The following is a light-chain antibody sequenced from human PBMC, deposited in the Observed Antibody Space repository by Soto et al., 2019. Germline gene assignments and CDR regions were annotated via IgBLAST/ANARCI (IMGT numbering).Light chain of an antibody. V-gene: IGKV1-5*03. CDR3: QKSDHRPL. CDR2: KAS. J-gene: IGKJ3*01. Sequence: GDRVTITCRASQSISTWLAWYQQEAGKVPKLLIYKASRLDSGVPPRFSGSGSGTEFSLTISSLQTDDFATYYCQKSDHRPLFGPGTKVDI. CDR1: QSISTW.